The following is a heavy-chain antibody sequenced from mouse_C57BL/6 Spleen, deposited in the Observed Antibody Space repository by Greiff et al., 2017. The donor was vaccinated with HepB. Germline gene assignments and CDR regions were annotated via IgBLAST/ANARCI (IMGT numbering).Heavy chain of an antibody. J-gene: IGHJ4*01. D-gene: IGHD3-2*02. Sequence: QVQLQQSGAELVRPGTSVKVSCKASGYAFTNYLIEWVKQRPGQGLEWIGVINPGSGGTNYNEKFKGKATLTADKSSSTAYMQLSSLTSEDSAVYFCARAETAHKDYWGQGASVTVSS. V-gene: IGHV1-54*01. CDR1: GYAFTNYL. CDR3: ARAETAHKDY. CDR2: INPGSGGT.